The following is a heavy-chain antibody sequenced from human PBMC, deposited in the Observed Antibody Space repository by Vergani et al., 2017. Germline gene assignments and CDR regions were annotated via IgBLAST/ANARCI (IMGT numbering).Heavy chain of an antibody. D-gene: IGHD2-15*01. CDR2: IYYSGST. Sequence: QVQLQESGPGLVKPSQTLSLTCTVSGGSISSGDYYWSWIRQPPGKGLEWIGYIYYSGSTYYNPSLKSRVTISVDTSKNQFSLKLSSVTAADTAVYYCAIKLGYCSGGSCPLNWFDPWGQGTLVTVSS. J-gene: IGHJ5*02. CDR1: GGSISSGDYY. V-gene: IGHV4-30-4*08. CDR3: AIKLGYCSGGSCPLNWFDP.